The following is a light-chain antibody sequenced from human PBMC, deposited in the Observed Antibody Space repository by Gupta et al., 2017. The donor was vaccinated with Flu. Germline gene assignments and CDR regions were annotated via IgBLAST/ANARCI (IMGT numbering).Light chain of an antibody. Sequence: GDRVNITCRASQRISSWLAWYQQKPGKAPKLLIYKASSLESGVPSRFSGRGSGTEFTLTISSLQPDDFATYYCQQYNSYPLTFGGGTKVEIK. CDR3: QQYNSYPLT. CDR2: KAS. J-gene: IGKJ4*01. V-gene: IGKV1-5*03. CDR1: QRISSW.